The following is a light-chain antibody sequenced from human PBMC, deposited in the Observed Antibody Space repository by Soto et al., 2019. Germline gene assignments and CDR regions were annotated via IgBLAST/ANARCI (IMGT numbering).Light chain of an antibody. Sequence: DIQMTQSPSSLSASVGDRVTITCRASQGIRNDLGWYQQKPGKAPKRLIYTASSLQSGIPSRFSGSGSGTDSTPTPRPLPPKVFATYYCQKNNSSPPTSGGGTRVEIK. CDR1: QGIRND. J-gene: IGKJ4*01. CDR3: QKNNSSPPT. V-gene: IGKV1-17*01. CDR2: TAS.